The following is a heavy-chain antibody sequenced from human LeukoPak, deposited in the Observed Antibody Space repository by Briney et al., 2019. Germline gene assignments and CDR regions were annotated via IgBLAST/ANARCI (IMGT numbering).Heavy chain of an antibody. V-gene: IGHV1-69*04. Sequence: ASVKVSCKASGYTFTSYDISWVRQAPGQGLEWMGRNIPILGIANYAQKFQGRVTITADKSTSTAYMELSSLRSEDTAVYYCARVYYYDSSGYYQPGEWGQGTLVTVSS. CDR1: GYTFTSYD. J-gene: IGHJ4*02. CDR3: ARVYYYDSSGYYQPGE. CDR2: NIPILGIA. D-gene: IGHD3-22*01.